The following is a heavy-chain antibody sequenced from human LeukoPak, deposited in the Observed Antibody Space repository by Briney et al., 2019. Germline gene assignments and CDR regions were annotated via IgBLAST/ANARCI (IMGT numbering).Heavy chain of an antibody. Sequence: PGGSLRLSCAASGFTFSNYWMSWVRQAPGKGLEWVANIKQDGSEKYYVDSVKGRFTISRDNAKNSLYLQMNSLRAEDTAVYYCASISTVPYYYYYGMDVWGQGTTVTVSS. J-gene: IGHJ6*02. D-gene: IGHD4-11*01. V-gene: IGHV3-7*01. CDR2: IKQDGSEK. CDR1: GFTFSNYW. CDR3: ASISTVPYYYYYGMDV.